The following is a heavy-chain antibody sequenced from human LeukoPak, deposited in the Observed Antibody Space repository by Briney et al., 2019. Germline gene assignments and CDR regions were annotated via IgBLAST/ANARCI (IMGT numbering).Heavy chain of an antibody. CDR1: GFTFSSYA. CDR2: IGGSGGST. D-gene: IGHD7-27*01. V-gene: IGHV3-23*01. CDR3: AKDGPLGILDY. J-gene: IGHJ4*02. Sequence: GGSLRLSCTASGFTFSSYAMSWVRQSPGKGLEWVSGIGGSGGSTYYADSVKGRFTISRDNSKNTLYLQMNSLRAEDTAVYYCAKDGPLGILDYWGQGTLVTVSS.